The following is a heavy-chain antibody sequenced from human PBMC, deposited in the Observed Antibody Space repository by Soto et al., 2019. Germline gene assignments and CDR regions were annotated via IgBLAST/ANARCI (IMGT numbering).Heavy chain of an antibody. J-gene: IGHJ5*02. Sequence: ASVKVSCKASGSTFTSYGISWVRQAPGQGLEWMGWISAYNVNTNYAQKLQGRVTMTTDTSTSTAYMELRSLRSDDTAVYYCARDDGSGGKNWFDPWGQGTLVTVSS. CDR1: GSTFTSYG. CDR2: ISAYNVNT. CDR3: ARDDGSGGKNWFDP. V-gene: IGHV1-18*01. D-gene: IGHD6-19*01.